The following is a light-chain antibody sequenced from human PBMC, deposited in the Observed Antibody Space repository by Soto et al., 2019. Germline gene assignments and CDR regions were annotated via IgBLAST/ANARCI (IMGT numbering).Light chain of an antibody. J-gene: IGKJ1*01. CDR3: LRVMTFRRP. V-gene: IGKV1-17*03. Sequence: DIQMTQSPSSMSASVGDRVTITCRASQDIANYLIWFQVKPGKVPQRLIYSASRVQSGVPSRFRGSGSGTEFSRTSAILQPENFTPSCCLRVMTFRRPFGRGPSVELK. CDR1: QDIANY. CDR2: SAS.